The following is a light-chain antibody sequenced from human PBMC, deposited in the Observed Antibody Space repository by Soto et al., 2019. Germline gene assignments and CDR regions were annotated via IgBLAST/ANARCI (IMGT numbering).Light chain of an antibody. CDR3: QQYGSSPPLS. CDR2: GAS. CDR1: QSVSNNY. Sequence: EIVLTQSPGTLSLSPGERATLSCRASQSVSNNYLGWYQQKPGQAPRLLIYGASSRATGIPDRFSGSGSGTDFALTISRLEPEDFAVYYCQQYGSSPPLSFGGGTKVDIK. V-gene: IGKV3-20*01. J-gene: IGKJ4*01.